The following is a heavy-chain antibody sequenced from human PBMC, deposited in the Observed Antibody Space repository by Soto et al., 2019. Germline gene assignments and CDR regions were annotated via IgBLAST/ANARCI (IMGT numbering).Heavy chain of an antibody. J-gene: IGHJ6*02. V-gene: IGHV3-13*01. CDR1: GFTLSNHD. Sequence: EVHLVESGGGLVQPGGSLRLSCAASGFTLSNHDMYWVRQATGKSLEWVSAIGIGGDTYYPASVKGRFTISRQNAKNPLYLQMNNLRAGDTAVYYCARGPASPRYYNGMDVWGQGTTVTVSS. D-gene: IGHD2-15*01. CDR3: ARGPASPRYYNGMDV. CDR2: IGIGGDT.